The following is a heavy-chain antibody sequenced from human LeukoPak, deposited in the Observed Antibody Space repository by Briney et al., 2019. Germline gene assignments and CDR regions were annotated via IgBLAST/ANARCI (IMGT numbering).Heavy chain of an antibody. CDR3: ARDGSVSSRLQWLVPDY. CDR2: ISYDGSIN. CDR1: GFTFSSSG. Sequence: GGSLRLSCAASGFTFSSSGMHWVRQAPGKGLEWVAVISYDGSINYYEDSVKGRFTISRDDSKNTVFLQMNSLRVEDTAMYYCARDGSVSSRLQWLVPDYWGQGTLVTVSS. J-gene: IGHJ4*02. V-gene: IGHV3-30*03. D-gene: IGHD6-19*01.